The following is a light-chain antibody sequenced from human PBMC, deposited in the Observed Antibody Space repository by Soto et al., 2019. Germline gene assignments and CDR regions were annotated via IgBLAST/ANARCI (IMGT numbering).Light chain of an antibody. CDR3: QHPYT. CDR1: QSVSSY. CDR2: DAS. V-gene: IGKV3-11*01. J-gene: IGKJ2*01. Sequence: EIVLTQSPATLSLSPGGRATLSCRARQSVSSYLAWYQQKPGQAPRLLIYDASNRATGIPARFSGSGSGTDFNLTISSLEPEDFAVYYFQHPYTFGQGTKLEIK.